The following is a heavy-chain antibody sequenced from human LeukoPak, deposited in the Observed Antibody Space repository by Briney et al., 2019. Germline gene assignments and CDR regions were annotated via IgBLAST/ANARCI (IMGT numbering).Heavy chain of an antibody. J-gene: IGHJ6*02. Sequence: GGSLRLSCAASGFTFSSYSMNWVRQAPGKGLEWVSSISSSSSYIYYADSVKGRFTISRDNAKNSLYLQMNSLRAEDTAVYYCARDLACSSTSCYLGYYYYYGMDVWGQGTTVTVSS. V-gene: IGHV3-21*01. CDR1: GFTFSSYS. CDR3: ARDLACSSTSCYLGYYYYYGMDV. CDR2: ISSSSSYI. D-gene: IGHD2-2*01.